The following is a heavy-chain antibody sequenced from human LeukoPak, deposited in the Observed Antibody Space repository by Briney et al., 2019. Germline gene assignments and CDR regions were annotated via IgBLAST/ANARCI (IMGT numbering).Heavy chain of an antibody. V-gene: IGHV3-15*01. CDR2: IRSQVDGGTA. CDR3: ATVYWYFDL. J-gene: IGHJ2*01. Sequence: PGGSLRLSCAASGFSLSNYGMHWVRQAPGKGLEWVGLIRSQVDGGTADYAAAVKGRFSISRDDSKNTLHLQMRSLKTEDTAVYYCATVYWYFDLWGLGTLVSVSA. CDR1: GFSLSNYG.